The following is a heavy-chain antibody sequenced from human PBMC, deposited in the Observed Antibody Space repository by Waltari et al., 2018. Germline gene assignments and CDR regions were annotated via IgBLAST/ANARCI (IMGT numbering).Heavy chain of an antibody. V-gene: IGHV1-24*01. D-gene: IGHD7-27*01. CDR2: FDPEDGET. Sequence: QVQLVQSGAEVKKPGASVKVSCKVSGYTLTELPIPWVRQAPGKGHEGMGGFDPEDGETIYAQKFQGRVTMTEDTSTDTAYMELSSLRSEDTAVYYCATDRLGKRWFDYWGQGTLVTVSS. CDR1: GYTLTELP. J-gene: IGHJ4*02. CDR3: ATDRLGKRWFDY.